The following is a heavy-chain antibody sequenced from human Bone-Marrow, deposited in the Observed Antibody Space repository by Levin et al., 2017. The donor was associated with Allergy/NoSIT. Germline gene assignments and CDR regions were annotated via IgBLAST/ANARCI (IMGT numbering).Heavy chain of an antibody. D-gene: IGHD6-13*01. CDR1: GGSISSSSYY. J-gene: IGHJ5*02. CDR2: IYYSGST. V-gene: IGHV4-39*07. CDR3: ARDLIAAGSYNWFDP. Sequence: PSETLSLTCTVSGGSISSSSYYWGWIRQPPGKGLEWIGSIYYSGSTYYNPSLKSRVTISVDTSKNQFSLKLSSVTAADTAVYYCARDLIAAGSYNWFDPWGQGTLVTVSS.